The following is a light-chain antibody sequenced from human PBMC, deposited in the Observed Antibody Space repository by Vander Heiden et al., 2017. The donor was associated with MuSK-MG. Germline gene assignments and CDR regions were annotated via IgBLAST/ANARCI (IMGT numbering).Light chain of an antibody. Sequence: DIQMTQSPSSLSASVGDRVTITCRASQSISSYLNWYQQKPGKAPKLLIYAASSLQSGAPSRSSGSGSGTDFTLTISSLQPEDFATYYCQHGDCAPALTFG. CDR2: AAS. CDR3: QHGDCAPALT. V-gene: IGKV1-39*01. J-gene: IGKJ5*01. CDR1: QSISSY.